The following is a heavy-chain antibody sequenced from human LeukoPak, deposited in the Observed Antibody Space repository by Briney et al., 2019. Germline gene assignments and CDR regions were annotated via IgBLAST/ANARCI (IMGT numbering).Heavy chain of an antibody. Sequence: SETLSLTCTVSGGSISSSSYYWGWIRQPPGKGLEWIGSIYYSGSTYYNPSLKSRVTISVDTSKNQFSLKLSSVTAADTAVYYCARSGAHNDFWSGYNQAIIDYWGQGTLVTVSS. J-gene: IGHJ4*02. CDR3: ARSGAHNDFWSGYNQAIIDY. CDR1: GGSISSSSYY. CDR2: IYYSGST. D-gene: IGHD3-3*01. V-gene: IGHV4-39*01.